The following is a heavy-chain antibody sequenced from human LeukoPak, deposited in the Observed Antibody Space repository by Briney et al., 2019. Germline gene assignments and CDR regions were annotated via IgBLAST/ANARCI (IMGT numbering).Heavy chain of an antibody. D-gene: IGHD3-10*01. CDR1: GGSISSGGYY. CDR2: IYYSGST. CDR3: ARTTPITMVRGCRWFDP. Sequence: ASETLSLTCTVSGGSISSGGYYWRWIRQHPGKGLEWIGYIYYSGSTYYNPSLKSRVTISVDTSKNQFSLKLSSVTAADTAVYYCARTTPITMVRGCRWFDPWGQGTLVTVSS. V-gene: IGHV4-31*03. J-gene: IGHJ5*02.